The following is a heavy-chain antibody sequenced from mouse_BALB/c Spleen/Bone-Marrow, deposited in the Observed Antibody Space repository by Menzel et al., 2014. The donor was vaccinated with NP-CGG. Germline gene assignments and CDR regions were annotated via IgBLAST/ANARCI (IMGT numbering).Heavy chain of an antibody. CDR2: IWGDGRT. J-gene: IGHJ4*01. V-gene: IGHV2-6-7*02. D-gene: IGHD1-1*01. Sequence: VKLQESGPGLVAPSQSLSITCTVSGFSLTGYGVNWVRQPPGKGLEWLGMIWGDGRTDYNSALKSRLIISKDNSKSQVFLKMNSLQTDDTARYYCARHYGSNYYAMDYWGQGTSVTVSS. CDR3: ARHYGSNYYAMDY. CDR1: GFSLTGYG.